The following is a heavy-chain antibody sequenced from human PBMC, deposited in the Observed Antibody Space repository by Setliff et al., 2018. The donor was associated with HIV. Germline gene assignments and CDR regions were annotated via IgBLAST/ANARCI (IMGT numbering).Heavy chain of an antibody. J-gene: IGHJ4*02. Sequence: GESLKISCAASGFTFSNYWMTWVRQAPGKGLEWVAQINRDGTEKYYVDSVKGRFTISRDNAKNSLYLQMNSLRAEDTALYNCARDSGVAAIRKSALDYWGQGTLVTVSS. CDR3: ARDSGVAAIRKSALDY. CDR1: GFTFSNYW. CDR2: INRDGTEK. D-gene: IGHD5-12*01. V-gene: IGHV3-7*03.